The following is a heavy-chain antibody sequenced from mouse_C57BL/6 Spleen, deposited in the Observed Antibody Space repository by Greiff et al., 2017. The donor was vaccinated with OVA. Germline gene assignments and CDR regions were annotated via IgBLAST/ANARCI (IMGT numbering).Heavy chain of an antibody. D-gene: IGHD2-5*01. Sequence: QVQLQQPGAELVMPGASVKLSCKASGYTFTSYWMHWVQQRPGQGLEWIGEIDPSDSYTNYNQKFKGKSTLTVDKSSSIAYMQLSSLTSEDSAVYYCAREYSKVSMDYWGKGTSVTVSS. CDR3: AREYSKVSMDY. CDR2: IDPSDSYT. V-gene: IGHV1-69*01. J-gene: IGHJ4*01. CDR1: GYTFTSYW.